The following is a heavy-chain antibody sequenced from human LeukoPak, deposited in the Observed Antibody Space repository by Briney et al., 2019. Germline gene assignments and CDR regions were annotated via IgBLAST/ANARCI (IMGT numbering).Heavy chain of an antibody. J-gene: IGHJ4*02. V-gene: IGHV4-34*01. D-gene: IGHD6-13*01. CDR3: ASFIIAAGTLFDY. Sequence: SETLSLTCAVYGGPFSGYYWSWIRQPSGKGLEWIGEINHSGSTNYNPSLKSRVTISVDTSKNQFSLKLSSVTAADTAVYYCASFIIAAGTLFDYWGQGTLVTVSS. CDR1: GGPFSGYY. CDR2: INHSGST.